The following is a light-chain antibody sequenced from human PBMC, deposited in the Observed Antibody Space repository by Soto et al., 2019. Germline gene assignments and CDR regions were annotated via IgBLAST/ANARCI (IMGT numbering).Light chain of an antibody. CDR3: SSYAGNNRMV. V-gene: IGLV2-8*01. CDR2: EVN. Sequence: QSALTQPASVSGSPGQSITISCTGARSDVGRYDYVSWYQQHPGKAPKLIIFEVNKRPSGVPDRFSGSRSGDTASLTVSGLQIDDEADYYCSSYAGNNRMVFGGGTKLTVL. CDR1: RSDVGRYDY. J-gene: IGLJ2*01.